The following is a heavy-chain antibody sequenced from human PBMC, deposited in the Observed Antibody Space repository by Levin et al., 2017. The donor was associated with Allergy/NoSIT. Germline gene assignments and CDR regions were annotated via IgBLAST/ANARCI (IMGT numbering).Heavy chain of an antibody. CDR1: GGSISSYY. D-gene: IGHD2-2*01. CDR2: IYYSGST. CDR3: ARGGPGRVPAATMGWFDP. Sequence: SETLSLTCTVSGGSISSYYWSWIRQPPGKGLEWIGYIYYSGSTNYNPSLKSRVTISVDTSKNQFSLKLSSVTAADTAVYYCARGGPGRVPAATMGWFDPWGQGTLVTVSS. V-gene: IGHV4-59*01. J-gene: IGHJ5*02.